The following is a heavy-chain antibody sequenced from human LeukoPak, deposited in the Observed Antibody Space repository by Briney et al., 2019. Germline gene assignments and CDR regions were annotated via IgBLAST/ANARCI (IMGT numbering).Heavy chain of an antibody. CDR3: AKDTPSRTSGWDR. V-gene: IGHV3-48*03. CDR2: ISSSGSSI. Sequence: PGGSLRLSCAASGFTFSTYEINWVRQAPGKGLEWVAYISSSGSSIYYADSVKGRFTISRDNSKNTLYLQMNSLRAEDTAVYYCAKDTPSRTSGWDRWGQGTLVTVSS. J-gene: IGHJ4*02. CDR1: GFTFSTYE. D-gene: IGHD6-19*01.